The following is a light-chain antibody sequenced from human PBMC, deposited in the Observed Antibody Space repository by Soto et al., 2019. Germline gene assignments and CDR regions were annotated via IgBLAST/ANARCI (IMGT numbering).Light chain of an antibody. CDR3: QQYYSYPGT. CDR2: DAS. V-gene: IGKV1-5*01. CDR1: QSISNW. J-gene: IGKJ1*01. Sequence: DIQMTQSPSTLSASVGDRVTITCRASQSISNWLAWYQQKPGKAPKLLIYDASSLESGVPSGFSGSGSGTEFTLTISSLQPDDFATDYCQQYYSYPGTFGQGTKVEIK.